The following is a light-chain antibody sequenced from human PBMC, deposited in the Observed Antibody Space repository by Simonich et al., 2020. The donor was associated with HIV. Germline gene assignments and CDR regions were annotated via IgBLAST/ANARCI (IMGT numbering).Light chain of an antibody. V-gene: IGKV1-39*01. CDR3: QESYIIPRT. J-gene: IGKJ1*01. CDR2: AAS. Sequence: DIQMTQSPSTLSASVGDRVTITCRASQSISSWLAWYQQKPAKAPKLIIYAASSLQSGVPSRFSGSVSGTDFTLTISSLQSEDFATYYCQESYIIPRTFGQGTKVEIK. CDR1: QSISSW.